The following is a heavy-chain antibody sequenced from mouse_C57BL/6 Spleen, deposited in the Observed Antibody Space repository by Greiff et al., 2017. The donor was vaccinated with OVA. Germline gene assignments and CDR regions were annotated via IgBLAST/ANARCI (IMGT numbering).Heavy chain of an antibody. CDR1: GYTFTSYW. CDR2: IHPNSGST. J-gene: IGHJ1*03. Sequence: QVQLQQPGAELVKPGASVKLSCKASGYTFTSYWMHWVKQRPGQGLEWIGMIHPNSGSTNYNEKFKSKATLTVDKSSSTAYMQLSSLTSEDSAVYYCARSRVITTVGTDWYFDVWGTGTTVSVSS. D-gene: IGHD1-1*01. V-gene: IGHV1-64*01. CDR3: ARSRVITTVGTDWYFDV.